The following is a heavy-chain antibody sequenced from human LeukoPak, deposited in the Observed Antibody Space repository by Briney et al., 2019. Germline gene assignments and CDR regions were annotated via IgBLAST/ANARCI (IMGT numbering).Heavy chain of an antibody. D-gene: IGHD3-10*01. CDR1: GYTFTGYY. CDR2: INPNSGGT. Sequence: ASVKVSCKASGYTFTGYYMRWVRQAPGQGLEWMGWINPNSGGTNYAQKFQGRVTMTRDTSISTAYMELSRLRSDDTAVYYCARESYNSGSYYNDYWGQGTLVTVSS. CDR3: ARESYNSGSYYNDY. V-gene: IGHV1-2*02. J-gene: IGHJ4*02.